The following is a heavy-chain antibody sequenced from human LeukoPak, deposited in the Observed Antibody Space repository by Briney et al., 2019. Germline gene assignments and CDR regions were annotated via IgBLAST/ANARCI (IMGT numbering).Heavy chain of an antibody. D-gene: IGHD5-12*01. CDR3: ARIYSGYEFYYYYYYMDV. CDR1: GGSISSYY. Sequence: PSETLSLTCSVSGGSISSYYWSWIRQPPGKGLEWIGYIYNSGSSNLNPSLKSRVTISVDTSKNQFSLKLSSVTAADTAVYYCARIYSGYEFYYYYYYMDVWGKGTTVTVSS. CDR2: IYNSGSS. V-gene: IGHV4-59*08. J-gene: IGHJ6*03.